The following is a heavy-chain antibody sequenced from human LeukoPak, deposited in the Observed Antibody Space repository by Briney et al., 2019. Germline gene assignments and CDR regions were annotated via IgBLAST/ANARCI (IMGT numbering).Heavy chain of an antibody. J-gene: IGHJ5*02. CDR2: IIPIFGTA. CDR1: GGTFSSYA. CDR3: ARDRAIFGVVNSNWFDP. Sequence: SVKVSCKASGGTFSSYAISWVRQAPGQGLEWMGGIIPIFGTANYAQKFQGRVTITADESTSTAYMELSSLRSEDTAVYYCARDRAIFGVVNSNWFDPWGQGTLVTVSS. V-gene: IGHV1-69*13. D-gene: IGHD3-3*01.